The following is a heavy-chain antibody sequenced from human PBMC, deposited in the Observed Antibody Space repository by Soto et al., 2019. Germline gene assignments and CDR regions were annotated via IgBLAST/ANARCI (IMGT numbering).Heavy chain of an antibody. Sequence: QVQLQESGPGLVKPSQPLSLPCTVSGGSINSGGYYWSWIRQHPGKGLEWIGYIYYSGSTYYNPSLKSRVTISVDTSKNQFSRQLSSVTAADTAVYYCARTSYDSSGTAADPCGQGTLVTVSS. D-gene: IGHD3-22*01. V-gene: IGHV4-31*03. CDR3: ARTSYDSSGTAADP. J-gene: IGHJ5*02. CDR2: IYYSGST. CDR1: GGSINSGGYY.